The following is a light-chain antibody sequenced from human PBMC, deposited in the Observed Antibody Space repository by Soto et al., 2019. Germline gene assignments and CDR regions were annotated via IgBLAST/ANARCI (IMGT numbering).Light chain of an antibody. CDR3: TSYTTTSTVI. J-gene: IGLJ2*01. Sequence: QSALTQPASVSGSPGQSITISCTGTSSDVGGYNYVSWDQQHPGKAPKLLIYDVNHRPSGVSNRFSGSKSGNTASLTISGLQAEDEADYYCTSYTTTSTVIFGGGTKLTVL. CDR1: SSDVGGYNY. V-gene: IGLV2-14*03. CDR2: DVN.